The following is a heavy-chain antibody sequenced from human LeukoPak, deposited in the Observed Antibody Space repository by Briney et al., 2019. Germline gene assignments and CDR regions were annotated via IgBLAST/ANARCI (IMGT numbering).Heavy chain of an antibody. V-gene: IGHV3-30*18. D-gene: IGHD5-12*01. CDR2: ISYDGSNK. CDR3: AKDMRVVATILSNYYYYYGMDV. CDR1: GFTFSSYG. Sequence: RPGGSLRLSCAASGFTFSSYGMHWVRQAPGKGLEWVAVISYDGSNKYYADSVKGRFTISRDNSKNTLYLQMNSLRAEDTAVYYCAKDMRVVATILSNYYYYYGMDVWGQGTTVTVSS. J-gene: IGHJ6*02.